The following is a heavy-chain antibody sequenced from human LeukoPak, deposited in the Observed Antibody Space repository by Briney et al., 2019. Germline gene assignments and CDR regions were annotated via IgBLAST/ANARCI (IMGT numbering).Heavy chain of an antibody. CDR2: IYYSGST. D-gene: IGHD2-2*02. J-gene: IGHJ4*02. CDR1: GGSISSSSYY. Sequence: SETLSLTCTVSGGSISSSSYYWGWIRQPPGKGLEWIGSIYYSGSTYYNPSLKSRVTISVDTSKNQFSLKLSSVTAADTAVYYCARGGCSSTSCYRGPFDYWGQGTLVTVSS. V-gene: IGHV4-39*07. CDR3: ARGGCSSTSCYRGPFDY.